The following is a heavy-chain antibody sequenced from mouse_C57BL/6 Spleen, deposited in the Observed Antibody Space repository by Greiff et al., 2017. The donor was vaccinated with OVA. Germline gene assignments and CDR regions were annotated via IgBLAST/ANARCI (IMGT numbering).Heavy chain of an antibody. CDR2: IDPETGGT. V-gene: IGHV1-15*01. J-gene: IGHJ1*03. D-gene: IGHD1-3*01. CDR1: GYTFTDYE. CDR3: TRSRSSYFDV. Sequence: QVQLQQSGAELVRPGASVTLSCKASGYTFTDYEMHWVKQTPVHGLEWIGAIDPETGGTAYNQKFKGKAILTADKSSSTAYMELRSLTSEDSAVYYCTRSRSSYFDVWGTGTTVTVSS.